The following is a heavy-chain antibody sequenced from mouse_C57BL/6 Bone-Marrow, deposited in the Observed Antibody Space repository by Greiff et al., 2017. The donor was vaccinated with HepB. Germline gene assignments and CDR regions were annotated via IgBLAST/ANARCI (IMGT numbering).Heavy chain of an antibody. CDR2: INPNYGTT. Sequence: EVKLMESGPELVKPGASVKISCKASGYSFTDYNMNWVKQSNGKSLEWIGVINPNYGTTSYNQKFKGKATLTVDQSSSTAYMQLNSLTSEDSAVYYCARGDYYGSSPQVWGTGTTVTVSS. J-gene: IGHJ1*03. V-gene: IGHV1-39*01. CDR1: GYSFTDYN. CDR3: ARGDYYGSSPQV. D-gene: IGHD1-1*01.